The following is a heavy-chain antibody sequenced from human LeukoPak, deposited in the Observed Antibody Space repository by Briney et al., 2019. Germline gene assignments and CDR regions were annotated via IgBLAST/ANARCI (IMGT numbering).Heavy chain of an antibody. CDR1: GGSFSGYY. V-gene: IGHV4-34*01. J-gene: IGHJ4*02. CDR3: ATTPREYSSTWYYFDY. Sequence: SETLSLTCAVYGGSFSGYYWSWIRQPPGKGLEWIGEIYHSGSTNYNPSPKSRVTISVDKSKTQFSLKLSSVTAADTAVYYCATTPREYSSTWYYFDYWGQGILVTVSS. D-gene: IGHD6-13*01. CDR2: IYHSGST.